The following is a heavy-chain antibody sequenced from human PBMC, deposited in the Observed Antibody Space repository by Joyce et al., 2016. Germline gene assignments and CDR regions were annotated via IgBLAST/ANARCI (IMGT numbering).Heavy chain of an antibody. V-gene: IGHV1-69*06. CDR2: IIPSINTA. J-gene: IGHJ5*02. CDR3: ARDLDTSSWSAGWFDP. Sequence: QVQLVQSGAEVKKPGSSVKVSCKASGGTFSSYGISWVRQAPGQGLEWMGEIIPSINTANPAQKFQGRVTITADKSTSTAYMELSSLRSEDTAVYYCARDLDTSSWSAGWFDPWGQGTLVTVSS. CDR1: GGTFSSYG. D-gene: IGHD6-13*01.